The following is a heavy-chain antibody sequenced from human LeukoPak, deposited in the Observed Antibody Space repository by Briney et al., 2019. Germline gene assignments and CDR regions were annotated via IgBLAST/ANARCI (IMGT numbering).Heavy chain of an antibody. CDR1: GDSLSSNSAA. CDR2: TYYRSKLYN. Sequence: SQTLSLTCALSGDSLSSNSAAWNWIRQSPSRGLEWLGRTYYRSKLYNDYAVSVKSRITINPDTSKNQFSLQLNSVTPEDTAVYYCASGDGYNYYYGMDVWGQGTTVTVSS. J-gene: IGHJ6*02. CDR3: ASGDGYNYYYGMDV. V-gene: IGHV6-1*01. D-gene: IGHD3-3*01.